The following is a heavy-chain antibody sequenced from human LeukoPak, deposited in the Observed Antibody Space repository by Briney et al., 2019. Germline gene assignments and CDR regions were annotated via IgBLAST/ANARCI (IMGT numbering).Heavy chain of an antibody. CDR3: ARDRGAVAGRRVYYYGMDV. D-gene: IGHD6-19*01. V-gene: IGHV3-21*01. CDR1: GFTFSSYS. Sequence: GGSLRLSCAASGFTFSSYSMNWVRQAPGKGLEWVSSISSSSSYIYYADSVKGRFTISRDSAKNSLYLQMNSLRAEDTAVYYCARDRGAVAGRRVYYYGMDVWGQGTTVTVSS. J-gene: IGHJ6*02. CDR2: ISSSSSYI.